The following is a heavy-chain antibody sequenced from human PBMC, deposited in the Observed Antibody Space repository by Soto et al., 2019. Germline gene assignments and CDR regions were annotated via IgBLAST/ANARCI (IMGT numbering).Heavy chain of an antibody. V-gene: IGHV3-66*01. J-gene: IGHJ6*04. D-gene: IGHD2-15*01. CDR1: GFTVSSKY. CDR3: ARDDVLCDGGRCYGLPLDV. CDR2: IQSGGTT. Sequence: EVQLVESGGGLVQPGGSLRLSCAASGFTVSSKYMPLVRQAPGKGLEWYSLIQSGGTTYYADAVKGRFTISRDTSENTLHLQMDSLRVEDTAVYYCARDDVLCDGGRCYGLPLDVWGKGTTVTVSS.